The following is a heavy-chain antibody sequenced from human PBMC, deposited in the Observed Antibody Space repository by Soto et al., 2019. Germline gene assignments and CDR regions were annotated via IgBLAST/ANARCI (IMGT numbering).Heavy chain of an antibody. Sequence: QVQLQQWGAGLLKPSETLSLTCAVYGGSFSGYYWSWIRQPPGKGLEWIGEINHSGSTNYNPSLESRVTISVDTSKNQFSLRLRSVTAADTAVYYCARGPPYSSSSNSWYFDLWGRGTLVTVSS. D-gene: IGHD6-13*01. CDR1: GGSFSGYY. CDR3: ARGPPYSSSSNSWYFDL. CDR2: INHSGST. J-gene: IGHJ2*01. V-gene: IGHV4-34*01.